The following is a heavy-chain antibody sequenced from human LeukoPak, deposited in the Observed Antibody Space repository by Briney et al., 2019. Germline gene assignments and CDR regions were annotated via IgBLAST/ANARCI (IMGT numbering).Heavy chain of an antibody. CDR1: GGSISSSSYY. Sequence: LSLTCTVSGGSISSSSYYWGWIRQAPGKGLEWVSYISSSGSTIYYADSVKGRFTISRDNAKNSLYLQMNSLRAEDTAVYYCARDGGGWFDPWGQGTLVTVSS. V-gene: IGHV3-11*01. D-gene: IGHD3-16*01. CDR2: ISSSGSTI. CDR3: ARDGGGWFDP. J-gene: IGHJ5*02.